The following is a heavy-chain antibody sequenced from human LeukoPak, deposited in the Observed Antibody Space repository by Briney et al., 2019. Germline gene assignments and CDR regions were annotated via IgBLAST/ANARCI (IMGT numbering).Heavy chain of an antibody. CDR2: ISYDGSNK. Sequence: GGSLRLSCAASGFTLNRDWTAWVRQAPGKGLEWVAVISYDGSNKYYADSVKGRFTISRDNSKNTLYLQMNSLRAEDTAVYYCARGGIWSGSYYYMDVWGKGTTVTVSS. CDR1: GFTLNRDW. CDR3: ARGGIWSGSYYYMDV. D-gene: IGHD3-3*01. J-gene: IGHJ6*03. V-gene: IGHV3-30-3*01.